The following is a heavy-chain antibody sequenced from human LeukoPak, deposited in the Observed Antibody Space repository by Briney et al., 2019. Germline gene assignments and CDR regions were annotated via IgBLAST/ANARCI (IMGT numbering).Heavy chain of an antibody. V-gene: IGHV1-18*01. D-gene: IGHD1-7*01. Sequence: ASVKVSCTASGYTFTSYGISWVRQAPGQGLEWMGWISAYNGNTNYAQKLQGRVTMTTDTSTSTAYMELRSLRSDDTAVYYCARDGFPTGTRLLSDYYYYGMDVWGQGTTVTVSS. CDR3: ARDGFPTGTRLLSDYYYYGMDV. CDR2: ISAYNGNT. J-gene: IGHJ6*02. CDR1: GYTFTSYG.